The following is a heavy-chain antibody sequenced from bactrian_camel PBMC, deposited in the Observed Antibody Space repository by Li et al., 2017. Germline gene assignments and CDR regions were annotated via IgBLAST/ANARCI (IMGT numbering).Heavy chain of an antibody. V-gene: IGHV3S53*01. J-gene: IGHJ4*01. Sequence: HVQLVESGGGSVQAGGSLRLSCTISGRIHLGCMGWFRQAPGKEREAVAFIPTASGPSDYTDSVKGRFIISRDGAKKSVYLQMHRLKVEDTAVYYCAAWTSAYCSVDPNFPPAYLGQGTQVTVS. CDR1: GRIHLGC. CDR2: IPTASGPS. D-gene: IGHD1*01. CDR3: AAWTSAYCSVDPNFPPAY.